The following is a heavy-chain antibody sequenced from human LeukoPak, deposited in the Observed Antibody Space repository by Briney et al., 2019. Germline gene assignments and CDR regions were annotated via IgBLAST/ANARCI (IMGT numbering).Heavy chain of an antibody. D-gene: IGHD2/OR15-2a*01. CDR3: ARKNDFEI. CDR1: GGSISSDH. Sequence: PSETLPLTCSVSGGSISSDHWNWIRQTPGKGLEWIGCIYYSGRTYYNPSPKSRVTISVDMSKSQFSLRLTSVTAAGTAVYYCARKNDFEIWGQGTLVTVSS. CDR2: IYYSGRT. V-gene: IGHV4-59*01. J-gene: IGHJ3*02.